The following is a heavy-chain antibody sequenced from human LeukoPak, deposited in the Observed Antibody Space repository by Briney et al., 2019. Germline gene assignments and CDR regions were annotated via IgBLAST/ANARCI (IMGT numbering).Heavy chain of an antibody. D-gene: IGHD1-1*01. CDR3: KASWVSNGDAVL. CDR2: LRGDGST. CDR1: GFTFSSYA. J-gene: IGHJ4*02. Sequence: GGSLRLSCAASGFTFSSYAMSWARQAPARGLEWVSSLRGDGSTFYADSVKGRFTLSRDESRNTVYFQLNSLRVEDTAVYCAKASWVSNGDAVLWGQGTLVTVFS. V-gene: IGHV3-23*01.